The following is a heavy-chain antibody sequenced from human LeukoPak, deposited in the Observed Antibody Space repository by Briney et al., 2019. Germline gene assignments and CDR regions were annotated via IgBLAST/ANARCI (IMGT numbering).Heavy chain of an antibody. V-gene: IGHV3-21*01. Sequence: GGSLRLSCVASGLTFSSYNMNWVRQAPGKGLEWVSFISSSSNYIYYADSVKGRFTISRDNAKNSLLLQMNSLRAEDTAVYYCARGTPTTRDFDYWGQGTLVTVSS. CDR3: ARGTPTTRDFDY. CDR2: ISSSSNYI. J-gene: IGHJ4*02. D-gene: IGHD4-11*01. CDR1: GLTFSSYN.